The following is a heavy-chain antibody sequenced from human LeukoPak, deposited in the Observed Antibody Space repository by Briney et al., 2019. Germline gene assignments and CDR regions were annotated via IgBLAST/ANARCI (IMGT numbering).Heavy chain of an antibody. D-gene: IGHD3-22*01. CDR2: IYYTGRT. CDR3: ARDRPGDSSLDY. V-gene: IGHV4-59*01. Sequence: PSETLSLTCTISGGSISRDYWSWIRQPPGKGLEWIGYIYYTGRTNYNPSFKSRVTISVETSTNQFSLKLSSVTAADTAVYYCARDRPGDSSLDYWGQGILVTVSS. CDR1: GGSISRDY. J-gene: IGHJ4*02.